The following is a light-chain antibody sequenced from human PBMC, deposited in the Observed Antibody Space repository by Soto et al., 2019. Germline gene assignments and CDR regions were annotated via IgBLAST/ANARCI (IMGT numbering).Light chain of an antibody. J-gene: IGLJ1*01. CDR3: TSYTSSSTQV. Sequence: LTQPASVSRTPGQSITISFTGTSSDVGGYDYVSWYQQHPGTAPRLIIFEVTNRPSGVSNRFSGSKSGKTASLTISGLQAEDEADYYCTSYTSSSTQVFGTGTKGTVL. CDR1: SSDVGGYDY. V-gene: IGLV2-14*01. CDR2: EVT.